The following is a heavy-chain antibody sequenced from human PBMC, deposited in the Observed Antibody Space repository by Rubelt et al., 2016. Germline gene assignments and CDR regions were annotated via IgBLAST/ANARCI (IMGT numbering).Heavy chain of an antibody. J-gene: IGHJ4*02. CDR1: GYTFTNYG. V-gene: IGHV1-3*01. D-gene: IGHD4-17*01. CDR2: SDAGNGDT. Sequence: QVQLVQSGAEVKKPGASVKVSCKASGYTFTNYGMHWVRQAPGQRLEWMGWSDAGNGDTKYSQKLKDRVSISRDASANMADMEPSSLRSEDTAVYYCARANHGDYEDYWGQGTLVTVSS. CDR3: ARANHGDYEDY.